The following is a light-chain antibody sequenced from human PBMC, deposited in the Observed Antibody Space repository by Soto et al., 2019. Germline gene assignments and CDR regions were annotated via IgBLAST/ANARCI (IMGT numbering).Light chain of an antibody. CDR2: DAS. CDR1: QNVYFY. J-gene: IGKJ4*01. Sequence: EIVLTQSPAPLSLSPGERATVSCRASQNVYFYLAWYHQKPGQAPRLLIYDASNRATGIPTRFSGSGSGTDFTHTISSLEPEDFAVYYCQQRTDWRLTFGGGTKVEVK. V-gene: IGKV3-11*01. CDR3: QQRTDWRLT.